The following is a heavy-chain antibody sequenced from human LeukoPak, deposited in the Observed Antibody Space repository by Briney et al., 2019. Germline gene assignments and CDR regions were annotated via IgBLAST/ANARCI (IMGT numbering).Heavy chain of an antibody. CDR3: AGARGYGDHLDY. J-gene: IGHJ4*02. V-gene: IGHV1-2*02. CDR1: GHTFIGYY. D-gene: IGHD4-17*01. CDR2: TNPNSGDT. Sequence: ASVKVSCKASGHTFIGYYMHWMRQAPGQGLGWMGWTNPNSGDTNYAQKFQGRVTMTRDTSISTAYMELSRLRSDDTAVYYCAGARGYGDHLDYGGKGPLVTVSS.